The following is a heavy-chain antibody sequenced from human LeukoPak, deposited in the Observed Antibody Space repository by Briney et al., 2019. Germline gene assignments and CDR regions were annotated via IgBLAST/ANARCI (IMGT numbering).Heavy chain of an antibody. Sequence: PGGSLRLSCAASGFTFSSYWMSWVRQAPGKGLEWVANIKQDGSEKYYVDSVKGRFTISRDNAKNSLNLQMNSLRAEDTAVYYCARLRGYYYGSGTHPYYFDYWGQGTLVTVSS. V-gene: IGHV3-7*01. J-gene: IGHJ4*02. CDR2: IKQDGSEK. D-gene: IGHD3-10*01. CDR1: GFTFSSYW. CDR3: ARLRGYYYGSGTHPYYFDY.